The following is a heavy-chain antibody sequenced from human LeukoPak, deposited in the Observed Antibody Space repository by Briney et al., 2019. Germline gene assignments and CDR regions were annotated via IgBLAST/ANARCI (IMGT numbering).Heavy chain of an antibody. J-gene: IGHJ5*02. V-gene: IGHV4-39*07. D-gene: IGHD2-2*01. CDR1: GGSISSSSYY. CDR3: ARDGEYQLLYNWFDP. CDR2: IYYSGST. Sequence: SETLSLTCTVSGGSISSSSYYWGWIRQPPGKGLEWIGSIYYSGSTYYNPSLKSRVTISVDTSKNQFSLKLSSVTAADTAVYYCARDGEYQLLYNWFDPWGQGTLVTVSS.